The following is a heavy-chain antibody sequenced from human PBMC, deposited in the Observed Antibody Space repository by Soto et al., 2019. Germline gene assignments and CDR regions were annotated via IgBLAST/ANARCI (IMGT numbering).Heavy chain of an antibody. V-gene: IGHV4-31*03. D-gene: IGHD2-15*01. CDR2: SYYSGST. CDR3: AREGCSGGSCYRSPYPISSDY. CDR1: GGSISSGGYY. Sequence: QVQLQESGPGLVKPSQTLSLTCTVSGGSISSGGYYWSWIRQHPGKGLEWIGYSYYSGSTYYNPSLKSRVTISVDTSKNQFSLKLSSVTAADTAVYYCAREGCSGGSCYRSPYPISSDYWGQGTLVTVSS. J-gene: IGHJ4*02.